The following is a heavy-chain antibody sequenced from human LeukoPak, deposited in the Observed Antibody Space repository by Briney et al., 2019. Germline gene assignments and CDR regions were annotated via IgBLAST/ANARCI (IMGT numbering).Heavy chain of an antibody. CDR2: ISSSSSYI. V-gene: IGHV3-21*01. CDR3: AKEDSNGWYFFDY. CDR1: GFTFSSYN. Sequence: PGGSLRLSCEASGFTFSSYNINWVRQAPGKWLEGVSSISSSSSYIYYADSVKGRFTISRDNAKNSLYLQMNSLRAEDTAVYYCAKEDSNGWYFFDYWGQGTLVTVSS. D-gene: IGHD6-19*01. J-gene: IGHJ4*02.